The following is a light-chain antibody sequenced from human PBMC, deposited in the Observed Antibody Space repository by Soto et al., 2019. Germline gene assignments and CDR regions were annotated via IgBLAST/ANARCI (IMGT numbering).Light chain of an antibody. Sequence: QSALTQPPSASGSPGQSVTISCTGTSSDVGGYNYVSWYQQHPGKAPKLMIYEVSKRPSGVPDRFSGSKSGNTASLTVSGRQADDEDDDYCSSYGGSNTFGVFGTGTKLTVL. CDR3: SSYGGSNTFGV. V-gene: IGLV2-8*01. CDR1: SSDVGGYNY. CDR2: EVS. J-gene: IGLJ1*01.